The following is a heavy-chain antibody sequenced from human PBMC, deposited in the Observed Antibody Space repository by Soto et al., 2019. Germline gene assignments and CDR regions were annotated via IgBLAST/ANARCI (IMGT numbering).Heavy chain of an antibody. D-gene: IGHD3-10*01. CDR1: GFTCGSYG. V-gene: IGHV3-30*18. CDR2: ISYDGSNK. CDR3: AKDGGSGSYRPLGWFDP. J-gene: IGHJ5*02. Sequence: PGGSMRLPWAASGFTCGSYGVHWVSKDKGKGLEWVAVISYDGSNKYYADSVKGLFTISRDNSKNTLYLQMNSLRAEDTAVYCCAKDGGSGSYRPLGWFDPWGQGTLVTVSS.